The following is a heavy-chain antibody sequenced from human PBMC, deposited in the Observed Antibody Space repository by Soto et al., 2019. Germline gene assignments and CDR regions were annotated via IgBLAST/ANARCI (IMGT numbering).Heavy chain of an antibody. Sequence: SETLSLTCAVYGGSFSGYYWSWIRQPPGKGLEWIGEINHSGSTNYNPSLKSRVTISVDTSKNQFSLKLSSVTAADTAVYYCCAVTTGRRVGLYMDVWGKGTTVTVSS. V-gene: IGHV4-34*01. CDR2: INHSGST. CDR1: GGSFSGYY. D-gene: IGHD4-4*01. CDR3: CAVTTGRRVGLYMDV. J-gene: IGHJ6*03.